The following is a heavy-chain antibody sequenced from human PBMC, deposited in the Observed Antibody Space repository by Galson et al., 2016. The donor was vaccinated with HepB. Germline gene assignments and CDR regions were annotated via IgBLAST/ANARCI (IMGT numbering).Heavy chain of an antibody. J-gene: IGHJ4*02. D-gene: IGHD6-13*01. CDR3: ARTVSIAAAGGADY. CDR1: GYSFTNYW. V-gene: IGHV5-51*01. CDR2: IYPGDSDT. Sequence: QSGAEVKTPGESLKISCKGSGYSFTNYWIAWVRQMPGKGLEWMGMIYPGDSDTRHSPSFQGQVTISADHSINTAYLQWSSLKASAAAMYYCARTVSIAAAGGADYWGQGTLVTVSS.